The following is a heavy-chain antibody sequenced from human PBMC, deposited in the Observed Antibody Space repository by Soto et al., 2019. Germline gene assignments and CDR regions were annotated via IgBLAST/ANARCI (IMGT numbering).Heavy chain of an antibody. CDR1: GGTVASSHW. J-gene: IGHJ5*02. D-gene: IGHD2-21*02. V-gene: IGHV4-4*02. CDR2: VYHTGDT. Sequence: QVQLQESGPRLVKPSGSLSLTCGVSGGTVASSHWWSWVRQSPGGGLEWIGNVYHTGDTNFNPSLQSRVTISVDKSNNECSQRMNPLTAADTAVYFCAREIVTAGGNNYFDPWGPGTLVTVSS. CDR3: AREIVTAGGNNYFDP.